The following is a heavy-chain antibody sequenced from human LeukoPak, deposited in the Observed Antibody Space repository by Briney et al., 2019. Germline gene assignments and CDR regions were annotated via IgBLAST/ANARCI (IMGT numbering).Heavy chain of an antibody. V-gene: IGHV3-72*01. Sequence: GGSLRLSCAASGFTLSGHDMGWVRQAPGKGLEWVGRVRDKASGYRTEYAASVEGRFTVSGHASKNSLYLQMNSLKTEDTAVYYCARSGYCGAGTCYSDYFDYWGLGTLVTVSS. D-gene: IGHD2-15*01. J-gene: IGHJ4*02. CDR1: GFTLSGHD. CDR3: ARSGYCGAGTCYSDYFDY. CDR2: VRDKASGYRT.